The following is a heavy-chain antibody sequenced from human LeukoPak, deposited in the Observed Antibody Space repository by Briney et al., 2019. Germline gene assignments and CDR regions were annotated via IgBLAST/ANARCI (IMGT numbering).Heavy chain of an antibody. CDR2: IYYSGST. CDR3: ARSATTVVTHLYLDY. CDR1: GGSISSHY. Sequence: PSETLSLTCTVSGGSISSHYWSWIRQPPGKGLEWIGYIYYSGSTNYNPSLKSRVTISVDTSKNQFSLKLSSVTAADTAVYYCARSATTVVTHLYLDYWGQGTLVTVSS. J-gene: IGHJ4*02. D-gene: IGHD4-23*01. V-gene: IGHV4-59*11.